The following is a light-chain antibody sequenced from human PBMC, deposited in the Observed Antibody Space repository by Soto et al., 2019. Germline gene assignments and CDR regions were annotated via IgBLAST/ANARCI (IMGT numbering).Light chain of an antibody. Sequence: QLVLTQSSSASASLGSSVKLTCTLSSGHSSYIIAWHQQQPGKAPRYLMKLEGSGSYNKGSGVPDRFSGSSSGADRYLTISNLQSEDEADYYCETWDSRRGVFGGGTKVTVL. J-gene: IGLJ2*01. CDR3: ETWDSRRGV. V-gene: IGLV4-60*03. CDR2: LEGSGSY. CDR1: SGHSSYI.